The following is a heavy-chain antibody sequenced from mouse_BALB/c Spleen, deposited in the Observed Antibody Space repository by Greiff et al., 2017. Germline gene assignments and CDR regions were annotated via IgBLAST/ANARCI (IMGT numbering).Heavy chain of an antibody. CDR2: ISTYYGDA. V-gene: IGHV1S137*01. CDR1: GYTFTDYA. D-gene: IGHD1-1*01. J-gene: IGHJ4*01. Sequence: VQLQQSGAELVRPGVSVKISCKGSGYTFTDYAMHWVKQSHAKSLEWIGVISTYYGDASYNQKFKGMATMTVDKSSSTAYMELARLTSEDSAIYYCARKTTGDYAMDYWGQGTSVTVSS. CDR3: ARKTTGDYAMDY.